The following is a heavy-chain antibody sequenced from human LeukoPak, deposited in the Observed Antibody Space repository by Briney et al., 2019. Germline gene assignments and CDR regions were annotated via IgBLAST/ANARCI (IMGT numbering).Heavy chain of an antibody. V-gene: IGHV1-24*01. CDR1: GYTLTELS. J-gene: IGHJ3*02. D-gene: IGHD3-22*01. CDR2: FDPEDGET. Sequence: GASVKVSCKVSGYTLTELSMPWVRQAPGKGLEWMGGFDPEDGETIYAQKFQGRVTMTEDTSTDTAYMELSSLRSEDTAVYYCATIVRPVVVISAFDIWGQGTMVTVSS. CDR3: ATIVRPVVVISAFDI.